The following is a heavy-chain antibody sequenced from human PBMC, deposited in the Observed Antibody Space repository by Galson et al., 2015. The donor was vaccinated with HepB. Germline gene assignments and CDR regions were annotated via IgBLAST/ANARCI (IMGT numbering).Heavy chain of an antibody. Sequence: GAEVKKPGESLKISCKGSGYSFTSYWIGWVRQMPGKGLEWMGIIYPGDSDTRYSPSFQGQVTISADKSISTAYLQWSSLKASDTAMYYCARPNYDSSGYSGDAFDIWGQGTMVTVSS. CDR1: GYSFTSYW. V-gene: IGHV5-51*01. CDR3: ARPNYDSSGYSGDAFDI. D-gene: IGHD3-22*01. J-gene: IGHJ3*02. CDR2: IYPGDSDT.